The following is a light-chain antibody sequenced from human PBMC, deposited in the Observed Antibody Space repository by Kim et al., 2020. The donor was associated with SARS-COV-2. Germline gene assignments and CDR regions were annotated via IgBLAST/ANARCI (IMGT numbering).Light chain of an antibody. V-gene: IGKV1-5*03. Sequence: DIQMTQSASTLSASVGDRVTITCRASQSISSWLAWYQQKPGKAPKLLIYKASSLESGVPSRFSGSGSGTESTLTISSLQPDDFATYYCQQYNSYSWTFGQGTKVDIK. CDR1: QSISSW. J-gene: IGKJ1*01. CDR2: KAS. CDR3: QQYNSYSWT.